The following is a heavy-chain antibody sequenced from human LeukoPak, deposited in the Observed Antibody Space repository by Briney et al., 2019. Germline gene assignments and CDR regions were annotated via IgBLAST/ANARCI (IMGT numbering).Heavy chain of an antibody. CDR1: GGSISSYY. D-gene: IGHD3-3*01. CDR2: IYYSGST. J-gene: IGHJ5*02. V-gene: IGHV4-59*12. CDR3: ARDLGPSGLLYNWFDP. Sequence: PSDTLSLTCTVSGGSISSYYWSWIRQPPGKGLEWIGYIYYSGSTNYNPSLKSRVTISVDTSKNQFSLQLNSVTPEDTAVYYCARDLGPSGLLYNWFDPWGQGTLVTVSS.